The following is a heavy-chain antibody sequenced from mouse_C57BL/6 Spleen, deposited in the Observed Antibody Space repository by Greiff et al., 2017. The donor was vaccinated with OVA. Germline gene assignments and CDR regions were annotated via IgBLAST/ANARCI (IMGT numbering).Heavy chain of an antibody. CDR2: ISSGGDYI. CDR1: GFTFSSYA. J-gene: IGHJ2*01. Sequence: EVKLMESGEGLVKPGGSLKLSCAASGFTFSSYAMSWVRQTPEKRLEWVAYISSGGDYIYYADTVKGRFTISRDNARNTLYLQMSSLKSEDTAMYYCTRADSSGYVDYWGQGTTLTVSS. V-gene: IGHV5-9-1*02. D-gene: IGHD3-2*02. CDR3: TRADSSGYVDY.